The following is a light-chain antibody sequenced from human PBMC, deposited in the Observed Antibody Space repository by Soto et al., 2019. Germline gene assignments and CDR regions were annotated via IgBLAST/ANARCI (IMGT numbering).Light chain of an antibody. CDR3: CSYVGASTYV. CDR1: TSFVGSYNL. V-gene: IGLV2-23*01. CDR2: EDT. J-gene: IGLJ1*01. Sequence: QSVLTQPASVSGSPGQSITISCTGTTSFVGSYNLVSWYPQHTGKAPQVLLYEDTKRPSGVSNRFSGSISGSKASLTISGRQPEDEADYSGCSYVGASTYVFGTGTKLTVL.